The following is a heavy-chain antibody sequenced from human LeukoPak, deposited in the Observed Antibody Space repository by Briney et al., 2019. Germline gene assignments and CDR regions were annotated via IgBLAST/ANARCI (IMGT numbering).Heavy chain of an antibody. CDR3: ARSNSGFGVLDGAFDI. V-gene: IGHV1-69*02. D-gene: IGHD4-23*01. J-gene: IGHJ3*02. CDR1: GGTFSSYT. CDR2: IIPILGIA. Sequence: SVKVSCKASGGTFSSYTISWVRQAPGQGLEWMGRIIPILGIANYAQRFQGRVTITADKSTSTAYMELSSLRSEDTAVYYCARSNSGFGVLDGAFDIWGQGTMVTVSS.